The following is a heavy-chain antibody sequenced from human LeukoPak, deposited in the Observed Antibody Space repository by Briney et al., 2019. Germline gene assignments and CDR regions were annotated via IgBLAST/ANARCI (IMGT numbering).Heavy chain of an antibody. CDR3: ASGRGFGELLWPH. Sequence: GGSLRLSCAASGFTFSSYSMNWARQAPGKGLEWVSSISSSSSYIYYADSVKGRFTISRDNAKNSLYLQMNSLRAEDTAVYYCASGRGFGELLWPHWGQGTLVTVSS. CDR1: GFTFSSYS. J-gene: IGHJ4*02. D-gene: IGHD3-10*01. CDR2: ISSSSSYI. V-gene: IGHV3-21*01.